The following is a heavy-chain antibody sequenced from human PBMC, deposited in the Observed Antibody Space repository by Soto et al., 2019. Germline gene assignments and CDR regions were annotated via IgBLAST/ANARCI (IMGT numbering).Heavy chain of an antibody. CDR3: ARVDVVVPAASPQAPFDP. J-gene: IGHJ5*02. Sequence: SVKVSCKASGGTFSSYTISWVRQAPGQGLEWMGRIIPILGIANYAQKFQGRVTITADKSTSTAYMELSSLRSEDTAVYYCARVDVVVPAASPQAPFDPWGQGTLVTVSS. V-gene: IGHV1-69*02. CDR2: IIPILGIA. D-gene: IGHD2-2*01. CDR1: GGTFSSYT.